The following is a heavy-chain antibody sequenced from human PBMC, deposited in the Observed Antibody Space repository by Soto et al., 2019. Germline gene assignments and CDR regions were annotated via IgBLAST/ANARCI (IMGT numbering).Heavy chain of an antibody. J-gene: IGHJ6*03. Sequence: GGSLRLSCAASGFTFSGSAMHWVRQASGKGLEWVGRIRSKANSYATAYAASVKGRFTISRDDSKNTAYLQMNSLKTEDTAVYYCTRHERDYGSYYYYYYMDVWGKGTTVTVSS. CDR1: GFTFSGSA. V-gene: IGHV3-73*01. D-gene: IGHD3-10*01. CDR2: IRSKANSYAT. CDR3: TRHERDYGSYYYYYYMDV.